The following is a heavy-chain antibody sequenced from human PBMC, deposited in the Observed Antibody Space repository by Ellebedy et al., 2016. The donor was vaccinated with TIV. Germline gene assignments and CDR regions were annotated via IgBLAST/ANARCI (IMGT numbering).Heavy chain of an antibody. V-gene: IGHV3-9*01. CDR1: GFTFYDYV. CDR3: AKATSGYPSFDI. D-gene: IGHD3-22*01. CDR2: ISWNSGRI. Sequence: GGSLRLXCAASGFTFYDYVMHWVRQASGKGLEWVSGISWNSGRIDYADSVKGRFTISRDNAKNSLYLQMKSLRVEDTALYYCAKATSGYPSFDIWGQGTMVTVSS. J-gene: IGHJ3*02.